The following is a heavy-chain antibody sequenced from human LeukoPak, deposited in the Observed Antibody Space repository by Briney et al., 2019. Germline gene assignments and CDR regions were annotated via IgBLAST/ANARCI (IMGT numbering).Heavy chain of an antibody. J-gene: IGHJ2*01. Sequence: SETLSLTCTVSGGSISSYYWSWIRQPPGKGLEWIGYIYYSGSTDYNPSLKSRVTMSRDTSKNQFSLKVTSVTAADTAVYYCAREAVAMSGTPYWYFDLWGRGTLVTVSS. CDR2: IYYSGST. D-gene: IGHD6-19*01. CDR1: GGSISSYY. CDR3: AREAVAMSGTPYWYFDL. V-gene: IGHV4-59*01.